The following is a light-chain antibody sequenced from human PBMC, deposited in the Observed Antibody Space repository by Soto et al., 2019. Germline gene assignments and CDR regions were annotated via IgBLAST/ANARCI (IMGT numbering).Light chain of an antibody. CDR1: QSVSSN. Sequence: EIVMTHSPATLSVSPGERATLSFRASQSVSSNLAWYQQKPGQAPRLLIYGASIRATGIPDRSSVSGSGTDFTLTINRLEPEDFAVYYCQQYGSSPLTFGGGTKVDI. J-gene: IGKJ4*01. V-gene: IGKV3-20*01. CDR2: GAS. CDR3: QQYGSSPLT.